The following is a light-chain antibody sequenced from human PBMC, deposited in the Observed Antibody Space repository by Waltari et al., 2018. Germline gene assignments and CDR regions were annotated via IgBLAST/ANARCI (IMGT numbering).Light chain of an antibody. CDR1: SSDVGGYDY. CDR3: SSYAGSNHWV. J-gene: IGLJ3*02. Sequence: QSALTQPPSASGSPGQSVTISCTGSSSDVGGYDYVSWYQHHPGKAPKLLIYGVTTRPGGVPDRFSGSKSGIAASLTVSGLQAADEADYYCSSYAGSNHWVFGGGTTLTVL. CDR2: GVT. V-gene: IGLV2-8*01.